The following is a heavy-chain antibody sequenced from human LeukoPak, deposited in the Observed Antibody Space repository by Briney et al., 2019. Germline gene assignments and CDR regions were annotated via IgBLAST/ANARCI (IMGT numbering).Heavy chain of an antibody. CDR2: TYYRSKWYN. J-gene: IGHJ3*02. Sequence: SQTLSLTCAISGDSVCSNSAACNWIRQSPSRGLECLGRTYYRSKWYNDYAVSVKSRITINPDTSKNQFSLQLNSVTPEDTAVYYCARGGRVFDIWGQGTMVTVSS. CDR1: GDSVCSNSAA. CDR3: ARGGRVFDI. V-gene: IGHV6-1*01.